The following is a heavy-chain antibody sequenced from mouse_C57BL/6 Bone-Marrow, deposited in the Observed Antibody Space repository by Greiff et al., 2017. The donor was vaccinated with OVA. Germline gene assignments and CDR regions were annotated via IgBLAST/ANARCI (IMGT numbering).Heavy chain of an antibody. CDR1: YSFTGYY. CDR2: INPSTGGT. D-gene: IGHD3-3*01. Sequence: EVQLQQSGPELVKPGAGEDILQGFCYSFTGYYMNWVKQSPEKSLEWIGEINPSTGGTTYNQKFKAKATLTVDKSSSTAYMQLKSLTSEDSAVYYCARKGDWSWFAYWGQGTLVTVSA. V-gene: IGHV1-42*01. J-gene: IGHJ3*01. CDR3: ARKGDWSWFAY.